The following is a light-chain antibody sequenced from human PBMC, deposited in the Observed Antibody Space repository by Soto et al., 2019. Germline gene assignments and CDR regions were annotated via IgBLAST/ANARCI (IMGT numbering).Light chain of an antibody. Sequence: QMTQSPATLAASVLDGVTITCLASQSISRWCAWYQQKPGKAPKLLIHMASTLESGVPSRFSGSGSGTVFPLTISSLQPDDLATYYCQQYHGSSRTFGQGTKVDIK. V-gene: IGKV1-5*03. J-gene: IGKJ1*01. CDR3: QQYHGSSRT. CDR1: QSISRW. CDR2: MAS.